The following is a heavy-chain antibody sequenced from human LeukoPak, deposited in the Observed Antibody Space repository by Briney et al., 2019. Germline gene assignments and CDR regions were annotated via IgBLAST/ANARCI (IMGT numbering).Heavy chain of an antibody. V-gene: IGHV1-2*02. J-gene: IGHJ4*02. D-gene: IGHD3-22*01. CDR1: GGTFSSYA. CDR3: ARWGKYYYDSSGYYY. Sequence: ASVKVSCKASGGTFSSYALTWVRQAPGQGLEWMGWIHPNSGGTKYAQRFQGRVTVTRDTSISTVYMELSRLRSDDTAVYYCARWGKYYYDSSGYYYWGQGTLVSVSS. CDR2: IHPNSGGT.